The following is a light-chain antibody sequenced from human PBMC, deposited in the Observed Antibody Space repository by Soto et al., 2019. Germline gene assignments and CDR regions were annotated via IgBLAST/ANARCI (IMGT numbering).Light chain of an antibody. CDR2: DAS. CDR1: QSVSSY. Sequence: EIVLTQSPATLSLSPGERATLSCRASQSVSSYLAWYQQKPGQAPRLLIYDASNRATGIPARFSGSGSGTDFTLTSSSLEPEDVAVYYCQQRSNWPPITVGQGTLLEIK. V-gene: IGKV3-11*01. J-gene: IGKJ5*01. CDR3: QQRSNWPPIT.